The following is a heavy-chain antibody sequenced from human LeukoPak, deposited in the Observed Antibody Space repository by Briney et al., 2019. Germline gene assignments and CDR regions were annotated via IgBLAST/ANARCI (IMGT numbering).Heavy chain of an antibody. J-gene: IGHJ3*02. CDR1: GYTFTSYY. CDR2: INAGNGNT. V-gene: IGHV1-3*03. Sequence: ASVKVSCKASGYTFTSYYMHWVRQAPGQRLEWMGWINAGNGNTKYSQEFQGRVTITRDTSASTAYMELSRLRSEDMAVYYCARWNTVGQNFDIWGQGTMVTVSS. CDR3: ARWNTVGQNFDI. D-gene: IGHD2-21*01.